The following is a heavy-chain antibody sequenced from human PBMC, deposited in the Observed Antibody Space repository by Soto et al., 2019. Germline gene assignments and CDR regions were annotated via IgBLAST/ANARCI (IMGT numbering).Heavy chain of an antibody. CDR1: GGSISSSSYF. J-gene: IGHJ5*02. CDR3: ASVNILTGYYLDP. CDR2: IYYSGGT. Sequence: QLQLQESGPGLVKPSETLSLTCTVSGGSISSSSYFWGWIRQPPGKGLEWIGSIYYSGGTYYNPSLKSRATIAVDTSKNQFSLKLSSVTAADTAVYYCASVNILTGYYLDPWGQGTLVTVSS. D-gene: IGHD3-9*01. V-gene: IGHV4-39*01.